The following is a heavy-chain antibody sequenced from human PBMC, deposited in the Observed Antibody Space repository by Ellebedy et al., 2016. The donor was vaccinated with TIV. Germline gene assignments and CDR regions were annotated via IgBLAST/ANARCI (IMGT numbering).Heavy chain of an antibody. D-gene: IGHD2-21*01. CDR1: GFTFSDYY. CDR2: ISSSGSTL. V-gene: IGHV3-11*04. Sequence: GESLKISCAASGFTFSDYYMSWIRQAPGKGLEWVSYISSSGSTLYYADSLKGRFTITRDNAKNSLYLKMKSLRAKDTAVYYCARVLDRGIVVPGYYYGMDVWGQGTTVTVSS. CDR3: ARVLDRGIVVPGYYYGMDV. J-gene: IGHJ6*02.